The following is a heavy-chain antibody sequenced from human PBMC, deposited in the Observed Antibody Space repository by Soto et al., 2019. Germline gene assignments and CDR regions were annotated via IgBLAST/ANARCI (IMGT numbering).Heavy chain of an antibody. D-gene: IGHD6-13*01. CDR3: ARAGRAAVYNIAAAGTHWYFDL. CDR2: INAGNGNT. J-gene: IGHJ2*01. V-gene: IGHV1-3*05. Sequence: QVQLVQSGAEEKKPGASVKVSCKASGYTFTSYAMHSVRQAPGQRLEWMGWINAGNGNTKYSQKFQGRVTITRDTSASTAYMELSSLRSEDTAVYYCARAGRAAVYNIAAAGTHWYFDLWGRGTLVTVSS. CDR1: GYTFTSYA.